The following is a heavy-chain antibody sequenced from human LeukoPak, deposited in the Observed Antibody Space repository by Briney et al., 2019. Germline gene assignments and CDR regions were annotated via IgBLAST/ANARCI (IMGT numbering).Heavy chain of an antibody. J-gene: IGHJ3*02. D-gene: IGHD2-2*01. CDR2: IIPILGIA. CDR3: ARTLPAAMSHDAFDI. V-gene: IGHV1-69*04. Sequence: ASVKVSCKASGGTFSSYAISWVRQAPGQGLEWMGRIIPILGIANYAQKFQGRVTITVDKSTSTAYMELSSLRSEDTAVYYCARTLPAAMSHDAFDIWGQGTMVTVSS. CDR1: GGTFSSYA.